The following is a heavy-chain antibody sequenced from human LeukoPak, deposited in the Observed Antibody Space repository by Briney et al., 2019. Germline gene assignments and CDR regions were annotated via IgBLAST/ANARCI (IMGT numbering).Heavy chain of an antibody. J-gene: IGHJ4*02. Sequence: ASVKVSCKTSGYTFTGNYMHWVRQAPGQGLEWTGWINPNTGGTNYAQKFQGRVSMTRDTSISTAYMDLSRLRSDDTAVYYCARDSTPLDYWGQGTLVTVSS. V-gene: IGHV1-2*02. D-gene: IGHD2/OR15-2a*01. CDR2: INPNTGGT. CDR3: ARDSTPLDY. CDR1: GYTFTGNY.